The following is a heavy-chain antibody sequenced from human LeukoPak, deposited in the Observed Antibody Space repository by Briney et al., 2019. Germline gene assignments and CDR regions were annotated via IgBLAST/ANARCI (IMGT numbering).Heavy chain of an antibody. CDR3: VRDNPRCCGVIPSNIDDY. CDR1: GFTLSSYS. J-gene: IGHJ4*02. V-gene: IGHV3-48*01. D-gene: IGHD2/OR15-2a*01. Sequence: HLGGSLRLSCAASGFTLSSYSMNWVRQAPGKGLEWVAYINGGGSPIYYADSVRGRFTISRDNAKNSLYLQMNSLRAEDTAVCYCVRDNPRCCGVIPSNIDDYWGQGTLVTVSS. CDR2: INGGGSPI.